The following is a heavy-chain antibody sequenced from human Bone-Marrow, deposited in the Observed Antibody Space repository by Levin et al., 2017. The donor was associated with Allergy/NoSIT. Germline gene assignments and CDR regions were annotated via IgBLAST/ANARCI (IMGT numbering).Heavy chain of an antibody. CDR3: ARETTYYFDTGGDLRAGWYFDL. J-gene: IGHJ2*01. CDR1: GFSFNTYN. CDR2: ISSGSGTS. V-gene: IGHV3-48*01. D-gene: IGHD3-22*01. Sequence: GESLKISCAASGFSFNTYNMHWVRQAPGKGLECISYISSGSGTSDYADSVKGRFSISRDNANNSMYLQMNSLRAEDTAVYYCARETTYYFDTGGDLRAGWYFDLWGRGTLVTVSS.